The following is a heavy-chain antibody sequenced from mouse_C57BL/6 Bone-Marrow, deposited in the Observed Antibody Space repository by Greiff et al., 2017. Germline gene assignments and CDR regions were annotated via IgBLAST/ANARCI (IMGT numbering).Heavy chain of an antibody. CDR3: ARERGGYYAWFAY. CDR1: GYTFTGYW. D-gene: IGHD2-3*01. Sequence: VQLVESGAELMKPGASVKLSCKATGYTFTGYWIEWVKQRPGHGLEWIGEILPGSGSTNYNEKFKGKATFTADTSSNTAYMQLSSLTTKDSAIYYCARERGGYYAWFAYWGQGTLVTVSA. CDR2: ILPGSGST. J-gene: IGHJ3*01. V-gene: IGHV1-9*01.